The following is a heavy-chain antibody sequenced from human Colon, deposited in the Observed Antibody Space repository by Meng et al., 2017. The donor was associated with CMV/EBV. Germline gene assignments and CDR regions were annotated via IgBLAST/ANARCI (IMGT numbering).Heavy chain of an antibody. J-gene: IGHJ3*02. V-gene: IGHV1-2*02. CDR3: ARLGYDSSDYDAFHI. CDR1: GYSFSGYY. Sequence: ASVKVSCKASGYSFSGYYMHWVRQAPGQGLEWMGWINPNSGGTNYAQKFQGRVTMTRDTSISTAYMELSRLRSDDTAVYYCARLGYDSSDYDAFHIWGQGTMVTVSS. CDR2: INPNSGGT. D-gene: IGHD3-22*01.